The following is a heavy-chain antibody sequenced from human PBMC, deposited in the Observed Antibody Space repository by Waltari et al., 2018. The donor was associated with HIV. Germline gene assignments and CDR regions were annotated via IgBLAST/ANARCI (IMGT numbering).Heavy chain of an antibody. CDR1: NYTFKDYA. J-gene: IGHJ4*02. D-gene: IGHD3-10*01. CDR3: ARERPFRRVGQRVPPSHLFDF. Sequence: QLVESGGGVVQPGGSLRLSCVAANYTFKDYAMTWIRKAPGKGLEWVAFIYHDGSKYFHADSVWDRFRISRDNSKNTLYLQMTGLRVDDTAIYYCARERPFRRVGQRVPPSHLFDFWGPGTLVTVSS. V-gene: IGHV3-30*14. CDR2: IYHDGSKY.